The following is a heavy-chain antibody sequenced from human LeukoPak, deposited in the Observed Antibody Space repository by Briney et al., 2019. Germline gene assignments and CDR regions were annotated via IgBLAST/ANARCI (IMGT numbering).Heavy chain of an antibody. CDR1: GGSIRSYY. CDR3: ARVGAKLTGVGWFFDL. CDR2: IYYSGST. Sequence: SETLSLTCTVSGGSIRSYYWGWVRQPPGKGLEWIGYIYYSGSTTYNPSLKSRVTVSVDTSKNQFSLNLSSVTAADTAVYYCARVGAKLTGVGWFFDLWGRGTLVTVSS. J-gene: IGHJ2*01. V-gene: IGHV4-59*01. D-gene: IGHD3-9*01.